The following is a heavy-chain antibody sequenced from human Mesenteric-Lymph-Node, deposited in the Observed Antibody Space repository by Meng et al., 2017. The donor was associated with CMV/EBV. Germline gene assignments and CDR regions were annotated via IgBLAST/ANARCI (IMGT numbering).Heavy chain of an antibody. D-gene: IGHD1-26*01. V-gene: IGHV3-20*03. Sequence: ASGFTFDDYGMSWVRQAPGKGLEWVCGVNWNGGDTACGDSVKGRFTISRDNAKNSVYLQMDSLRGEDTALYFCARDSGVKFAYFDYWGQGALVTVSS. J-gene: IGHJ4*02. CDR3: ARDSGVKFAYFDY. CDR1: GFTFDDYG. CDR2: VNWNGGDT.